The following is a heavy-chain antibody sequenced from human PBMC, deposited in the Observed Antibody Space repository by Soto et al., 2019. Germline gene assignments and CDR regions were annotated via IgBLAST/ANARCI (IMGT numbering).Heavy chain of an antibody. J-gene: IGHJ4*02. CDR2: IYWDDDK. CDR1: GFSFTTDGMG. CDR3: APLYWAAAGTRYYFDY. D-gene: IGHD6-19*01. V-gene: IGHV2-5*02. Sequence: QITLKESGPTLVKPTQTLTLTCTFSGFSFTTDGMGVGWIRQPPGKALEWLALIYWDDDKRYSPSLKSRLTITKDASRNQVVLTLTNMDPADTATDYCAPLYWAAAGTRYYFDYWGQGTLVTVSS.